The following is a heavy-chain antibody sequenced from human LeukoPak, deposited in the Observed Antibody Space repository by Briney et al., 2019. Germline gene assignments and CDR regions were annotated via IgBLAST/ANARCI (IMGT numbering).Heavy chain of an antibody. CDR3: ARQGYSYGYDF. D-gene: IGHD5-18*01. CDR2: IYYSGRT. V-gene: IGHV4-39*01. J-gene: IGHJ4*03. CDR1: GGSISSSSYY. Sequence: SETLSLTCTVSGGSISSSSYYWGWIRQPPGKGLEWIGSIYYSGRTYYNPSLNSRVTISVYTSKSHLSLKLSSVTSSATAVYYCARQGYSYGYDFWGQGTLVTVSS.